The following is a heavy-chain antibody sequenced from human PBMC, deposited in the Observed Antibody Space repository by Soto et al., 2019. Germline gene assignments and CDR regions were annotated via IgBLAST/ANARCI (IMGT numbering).Heavy chain of an antibody. Sequence: GGSLRLSCSASGFTFSSYAMHWVRQAPGKGLEYLSAITNNGGRTYYTDSVKGRFTISRDNSKNTLYLQMSSLRVEDTAVYYCMKDFGHIVVLPPVWGQGTLVTVS. V-gene: IGHV3-64D*06. CDR1: GFTFSSYA. J-gene: IGHJ4*02. D-gene: IGHD2-2*01. CDR3: MKDFGHIVVLPPV. CDR2: ITNNGGRT.